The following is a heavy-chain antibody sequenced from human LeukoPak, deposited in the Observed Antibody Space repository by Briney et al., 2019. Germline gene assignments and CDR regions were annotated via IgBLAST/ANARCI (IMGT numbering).Heavy chain of an antibody. Sequence: GALRPSCAASGFTFTNYAMSWVRQAPGEGLEWVSTISGSGGSTYYADSVKGRFTISRDISKNTLYLQIHSLRAEDTAVYYCAKAISRYYYDSSGPYYFDSWGQGTLVTVSS. CDR1: GFTFTNYA. CDR2: ISGSGGST. V-gene: IGHV3-23*01. J-gene: IGHJ4*02. CDR3: AKAISRYYYDSSGPYYFDS. D-gene: IGHD3-22*01.